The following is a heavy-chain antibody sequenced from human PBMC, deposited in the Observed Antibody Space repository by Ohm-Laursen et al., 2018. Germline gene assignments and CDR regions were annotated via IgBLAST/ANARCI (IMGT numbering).Heavy chain of an antibody. J-gene: IGHJ4*02. CDR2: IKQDGSEK. Sequence: GSLRLSCTAPGFTFSDYYMSWIRQAPGKGLEWVANIKQDGSEKYFLDSVKGRFTFSRDNAKNSVSLQMNSLRGEDTAVYYCARGSGTPWGLYFDHWGQGALVTVSS. V-gene: IGHV3-7*01. CDR3: ARGSGTPWGLYFDH. D-gene: IGHD7-27*01. CDR1: GFTFSDYY.